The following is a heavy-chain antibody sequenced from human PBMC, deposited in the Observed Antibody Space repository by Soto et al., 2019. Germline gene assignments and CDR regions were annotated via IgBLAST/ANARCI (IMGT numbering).Heavy chain of an antibody. CDR1: GFTFDDYA. CDR2: ISWNSNII. V-gene: IGHV3-9*01. J-gene: IGHJ4*02. CDR3: AKGGPDGFCSGGRCYFAY. Sequence: PGGSLRLSCSAPGFTFDDYAMHWVRRVPGKGLEWVSSISWNSNIIGYADSVKGRFTISRDNAKNSLYLQMNSLRPEDTALYYCAKGGPDGFCSGGRCYFAYWGQGTLVTVSS. D-gene: IGHD2-15*01.